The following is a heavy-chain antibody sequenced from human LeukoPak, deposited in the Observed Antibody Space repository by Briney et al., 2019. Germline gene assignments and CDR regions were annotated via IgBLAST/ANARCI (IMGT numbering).Heavy chain of an antibody. Sequence: SETLSLTCAVYGGSFSGYYWSWVRQPPGKGLEWIGEINHSGSTNYNPSLKSRLTISVDTSKNQFSLRLSSVTAADTAVYYCARGYGDFRVEGRYFHSWGQGTLVTVSS. J-gene: IGHJ4*02. D-gene: IGHD4-17*01. CDR3: ARGYGDFRVEGRYFHS. CDR1: GGSFSGYY. V-gene: IGHV4-34*01. CDR2: INHSGST.